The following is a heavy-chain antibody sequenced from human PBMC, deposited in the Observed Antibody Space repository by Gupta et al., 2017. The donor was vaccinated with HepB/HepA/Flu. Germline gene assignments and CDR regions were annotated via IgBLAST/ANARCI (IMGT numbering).Heavy chain of an antibody. CDR3: ARSVKDVQLNPYYYGMDV. V-gene: IGHV4-59*01. CDR2: IYYSGST. CDR1: GCSISTYF. J-gene: IGHJ6*02. D-gene: IGHD6-6*01. Sequence: QVHLQESGPGLVKPSETLSLTCTVSGCSISTYFWSWIRQSPGKGLEWIGYIYYSGSTTYNPSLKSRVTISVDTSKNQFSLKLRSVTAADSALYYCARSVKDVQLNPYYYGMDVWGQGTTVTVSS.